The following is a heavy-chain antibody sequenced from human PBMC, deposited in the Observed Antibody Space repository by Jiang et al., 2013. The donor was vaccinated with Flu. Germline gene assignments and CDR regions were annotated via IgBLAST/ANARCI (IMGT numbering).Heavy chain of an antibody. CDR2: IIPIFGTA. CDR3: ARDSSEGSGSRPYNWFDP. Sequence: GAEVKKPGSSVKVSCKASGGTFSSYAISWVRQAPGQGLEWMGGIIPIFGTANYAQKFQGRVTITADKSTSTAYMELSSLRSEDTAVYYCARDSSEGSGSRPYNWFDPWGQGTLVTVSS. V-gene: IGHV1-69*06. D-gene: IGHD3-10*01. J-gene: IGHJ5*02. CDR1: GGTFSSYA.